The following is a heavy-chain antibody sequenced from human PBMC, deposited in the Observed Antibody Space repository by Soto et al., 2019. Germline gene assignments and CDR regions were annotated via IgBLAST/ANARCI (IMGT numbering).Heavy chain of an antibody. CDR3: AGSCSSTSCDYYYYGMEV. D-gene: IGHD2-2*01. CDR2: ISGSGGST. J-gene: IGHJ6*02. CDR1: GFTFSSYA. Sequence: EVQLLESGGGLVQPGGSLRLSCAASGFTFSSYAMSWVRQAPGKGLEWGAAISGSGGSTYYADSVKGRFTISRDTSKSSLYMPMRSPSAEAATVYYCAGSCSSTSCDYYYYGMEVGGQGTTVTVSS. V-gene: IGHV3-23*01.